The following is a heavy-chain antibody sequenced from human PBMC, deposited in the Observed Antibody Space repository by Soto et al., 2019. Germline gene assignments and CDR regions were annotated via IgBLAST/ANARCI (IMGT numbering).Heavy chain of an antibody. Sequence: QLQLQESGPGLVKPSETLSLTCTVSGGSISSSSSYWGWIRQPPGKGLEWIGSIYYSGSTYYNPSLKSRVTISVDTSKNQFSLKLSSVTAADTAVYYCARHRGYGSGSQADYWGQGTLVTVSS. CDR3: ARHRGYGSGSQADY. D-gene: IGHD3-10*01. V-gene: IGHV4-39*01. CDR2: IYYSGST. J-gene: IGHJ4*02. CDR1: GGSISSSSSY.